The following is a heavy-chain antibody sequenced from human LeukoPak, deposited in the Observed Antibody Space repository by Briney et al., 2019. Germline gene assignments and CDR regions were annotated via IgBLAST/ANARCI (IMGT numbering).Heavy chain of an antibody. D-gene: IGHD5-12*01. CDR3: ARAVVGSGYDYFDY. J-gene: IGHJ4*02. CDR1: GFTFSSYS. Sequence: GGSLRLSCVASGFTFSSYSMNWVRQAPGKGLEWVSFISSGGSYIYYTDSVKGRFTISRDNAKNSLFLQMNSLRAEDTAVYFCARAVVGSGYDYFDYWGQGTLVTVSS. V-gene: IGHV3-21*01. CDR2: ISSGGSYI.